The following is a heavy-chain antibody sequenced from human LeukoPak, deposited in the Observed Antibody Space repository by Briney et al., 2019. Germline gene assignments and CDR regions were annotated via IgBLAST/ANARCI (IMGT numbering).Heavy chain of an antibody. CDR1: GFTFSSYW. CDR3: ARDPFGESTY. D-gene: IGHD3-10*01. CDR2: IKTDGSST. V-gene: IGHV3-74*01. Sequence: PGGSLRLSCAVSGFTFSSYWMHWVRQAPGEGLVWVSRIKTDGSSTSYADSVQGRFTISRDNGMNTLYLQMNSLRAEDTAVYYCARDPFGESTYWGRGILVTVSS. J-gene: IGHJ4*02.